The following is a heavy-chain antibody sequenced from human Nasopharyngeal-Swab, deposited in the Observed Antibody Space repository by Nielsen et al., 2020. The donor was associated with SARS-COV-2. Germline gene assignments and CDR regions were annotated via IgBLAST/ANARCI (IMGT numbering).Heavy chain of an antibody. J-gene: IGHJ4*02. D-gene: IGHD6-13*01. CDR1: GGSISSGGYY. CDR3: ARVFEAAAGLDY. V-gene: IGHV4-30-4*08. CDR2: IYYSGST. Sequence: LRLSCTVSGGSISSGGYYWSWIRQHPGKGLEWIGYIYYSGSTYYNPSLKSRVTISVDTSKNQFSLKLSSVTAADTAVYYCARVFEAAAGLDYWGQGTLVTVSS.